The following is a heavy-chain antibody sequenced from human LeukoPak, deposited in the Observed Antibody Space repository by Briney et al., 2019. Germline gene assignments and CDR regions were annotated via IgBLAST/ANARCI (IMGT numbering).Heavy chain of an antibody. Sequence: SETLSLTCAVYGGSFSGYYWSWIRQPPGKGLEWIGEINHSGSTNYNPSLKSRVTISVDTSKNQFSLKLSSVTAADTAVYYCARDPGRNYHDSSGYRWGQGTLVTVSS. V-gene: IGHV4-34*01. CDR1: GGSFSGYY. CDR2: INHSGST. J-gene: IGHJ4*02. D-gene: IGHD3-22*01. CDR3: ARDPGRNYHDSSGYR.